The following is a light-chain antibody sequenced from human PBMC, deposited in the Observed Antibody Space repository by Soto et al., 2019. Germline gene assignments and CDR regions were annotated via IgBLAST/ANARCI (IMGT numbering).Light chain of an antibody. CDR1: QTVSSN. CDR2: GAS. Sequence: EIVMTQSPATLSVSPGERATLSCRASQTVSSNLAWYQQKPGQAPRLLIYGASTRATGLPARFSGSGSGTEFTLTISSLQSEDFAVYYCQLYNNWPLTFGQGTKV. J-gene: IGKJ1*01. V-gene: IGKV3-15*01. CDR3: QLYNNWPLT.